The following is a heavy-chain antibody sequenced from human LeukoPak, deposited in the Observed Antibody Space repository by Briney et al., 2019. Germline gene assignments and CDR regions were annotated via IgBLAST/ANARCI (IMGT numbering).Heavy chain of an antibody. CDR1: GFTFGDYA. V-gene: IGHV4-34*01. CDR2: INHSGST. Sequence: GSLRLSCTASGFTFGDYAMSWFRQPPGKGLEWIGEINHSGSTNYNPSLKSRVTISVDTSKNQFSLKLSSVTAADTAVYYCARSLLLRASVDVWGKGTTVTVSS. CDR3: ARSLLLRASVDV. D-gene: IGHD3-22*01. J-gene: IGHJ6*04.